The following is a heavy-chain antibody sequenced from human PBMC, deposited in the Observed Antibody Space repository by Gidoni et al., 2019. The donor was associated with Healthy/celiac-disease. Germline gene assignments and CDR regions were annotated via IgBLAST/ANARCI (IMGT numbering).Heavy chain of an antibody. CDR3: ARSLLGQQLVPGFDY. V-gene: IGHV3-21*01. J-gene: IGHJ4*02. CDR2: ISSSSIYI. Sequence: EVQLVESGGGLVKPGGSLRLSCAASGFTFSSYSMNWVRQAPGKGLEWVSSISSSSIYIYYEDSVKGRFTISRDNAKNSLYLQMNSLRAEDTAVYYCARSLLGQQLVPGFDYWGQGTLVTVSS. CDR1: GFTFSSYS. D-gene: IGHD6-13*01.